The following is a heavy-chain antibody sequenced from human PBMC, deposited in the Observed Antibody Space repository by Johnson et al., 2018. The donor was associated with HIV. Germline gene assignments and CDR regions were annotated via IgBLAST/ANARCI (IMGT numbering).Heavy chain of an antibody. Sequence: VQLVESGGGLVRPGGSLRLSCAASGFAVSSNYMNWVRQTPGKGLAWVSILYSAGSAYYADSVQGRFTISRDNSKNTLYLQMNSLRPEDTAVYYCARAPPYYGGYSVSDAFDIWGQGTMVTVSS. D-gene: IGHD3-22*01. V-gene: IGHV3-66*02. CDR3: ARAPPYYGGYSVSDAFDI. CDR1: GFAVSSNY. CDR2: LYSAGSA. J-gene: IGHJ3*02.